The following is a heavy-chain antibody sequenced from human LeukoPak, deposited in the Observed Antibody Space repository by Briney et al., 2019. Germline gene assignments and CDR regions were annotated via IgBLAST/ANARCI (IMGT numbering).Heavy chain of an antibody. V-gene: IGHV4-39*01. CDR1: GGSISRSGYY. CDR2: ITYSGNA. CDR3: ARRVAAAAAGPGYFDY. D-gene: IGHD6-13*01. J-gene: IGHJ4*02. Sequence: PSETLSLTCTVSGGSISRSGYYWGWIRQPPGKGLEWLGSITYSGNAYYYPSLKSRVTISVDTPKNQFSLKLSSVTAADTAVYYCARRVAAAAAGPGYFDYWGQGTLVTVSS.